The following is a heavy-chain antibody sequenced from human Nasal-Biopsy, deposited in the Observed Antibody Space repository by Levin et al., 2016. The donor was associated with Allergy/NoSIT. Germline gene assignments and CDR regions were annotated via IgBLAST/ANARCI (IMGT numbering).Heavy chain of an antibody. Sequence: GESLKISCAASGFTFSNYAMSWVRQAPGKGLEWVSAISGSGGSTYYADSVTGRFTISRDNSKNTLYLQMNSLRADDTAIYYCVKDFPTGGHSLFFDDWGQGTLVTVSS. D-gene: IGHD7-27*01. V-gene: IGHV3-23*01. CDR1: GFTFSNYA. CDR2: ISGSGGST. CDR3: VKDFPTGGHSLFFDD. J-gene: IGHJ4*02.